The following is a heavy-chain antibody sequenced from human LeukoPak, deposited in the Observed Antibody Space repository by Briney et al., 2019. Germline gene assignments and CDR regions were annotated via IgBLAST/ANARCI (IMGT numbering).Heavy chain of an antibody. V-gene: IGHV1-69*13. CDR2: IIPIFGTA. CDR3: ARLAVAGMGPHPGIGY. Sequence: SVKVSCKASGGTFSSYAISWVRQAPGQGLEWMGGIIPIFGTANYAQKFQGRVTITADESTSTAYMELSSLRSEDTAVYYCARLAVAGMGPHPGIGYWGQGTLVTVSS. J-gene: IGHJ4*02. CDR1: GGTFSSYA. D-gene: IGHD6-19*01.